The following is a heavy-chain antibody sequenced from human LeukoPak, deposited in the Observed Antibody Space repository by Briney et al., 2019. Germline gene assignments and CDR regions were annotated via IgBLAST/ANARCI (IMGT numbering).Heavy chain of an antibody. J-gene: IGHJ6*03. D-gene: IGHD1-26*01. Sequence: GSLRLSCAASGFTFSSYAMSWVRQPPGKGLEWIGYIYYSGSTNYNPSLKSRVTISVDTSKNQFSLKLSSVTAADTAVYYCARGGGSYHYYYYYMDVWGKGTTVTVSS. CDR2: IYYSGST. V-gene: IGHV4-59*01. CDR3: ARGGGSYHYYYYYMDV. CDR1: GFTFSSYA.